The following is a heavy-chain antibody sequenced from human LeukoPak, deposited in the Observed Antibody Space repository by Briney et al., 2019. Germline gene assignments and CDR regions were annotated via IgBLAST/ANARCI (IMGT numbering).Heavy chain of an antibody. D-gene: IGHD3-10*01. Sequence: GASVNVSCTTSGYTFTSYGISWVRQAPGQGLEWMGWISAYNGNTNYAQKLQGRVTMTTDTSTSTAYMELRSLRSDDTAVFYCARPKAVILGGSGTYSSLDYWGQGTLVTVSS. CDR1: GYTFTSYG. CDR2: ISAYNGNT. CDR3: ARPKAVILGGSGTYSSLDY. J-gene: IGHJ4*02. V-gene: IGHV1-18*01.